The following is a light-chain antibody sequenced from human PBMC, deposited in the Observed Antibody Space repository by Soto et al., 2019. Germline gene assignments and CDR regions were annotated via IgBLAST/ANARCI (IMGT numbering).Light chain of an antibody. CDR2: GAF. V-gene: IGKV3-20*01. CDR3: QQYESSPPT. CDR1: QSLNRNY. J-gene: IGKJ1*01. Sequence: EVVLTQSPGTLSLSPGERATLSCRASQSLNRNYLAWYQRKPGQPPRLLMYGAFNRATDIPARFSGSVSGTDFTLTITRLEPEDVAVYYCQQYESSPPTFGQGTKVEF.